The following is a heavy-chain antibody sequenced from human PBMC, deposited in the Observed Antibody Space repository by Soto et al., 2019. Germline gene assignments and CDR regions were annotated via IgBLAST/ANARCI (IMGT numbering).Heavy chain of an antibody. J-gene: IGHJ5*02. D-gene: IGHD3-10*01. Sequence: PSETLSLTCAVSGGSISSGGYSWSRIRQQPGKGLEWIGYIYKRGSTYYNTSLKSQDKKTVDRSKNQFSLKLSSVTAADTAVYYRARAGDWFGELHWFDPWGQG. V-gene: IGHV4-30-2*01. CDR2: IYKRGST. CDR1: GGSISSGGYS. CDR3: ARAGDWFGELHWFDP.